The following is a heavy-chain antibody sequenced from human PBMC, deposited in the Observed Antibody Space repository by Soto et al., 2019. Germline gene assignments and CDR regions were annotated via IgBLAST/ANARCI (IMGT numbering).Heavy chain of an antibody. Sequence: SETLSLTCTVSGGSISSYYWTWIRQPPGKGLEWIGYIYYSGSTNYNPSLKSRVTISVDTSKKQISLKLRSVTAADTAVYYCARLDVGVGPPRITPRNYCYCMDCWGQGTTSTFSS. V-gene: IGHV4-59*01. J-gene: IGHJ6*02. CDR1: GGSISSYY. CDR3: ARLDVGVGPPRITPRNYCYCMDC. CDR2: IYYSGST. D-gene: IGHD2-2*01.